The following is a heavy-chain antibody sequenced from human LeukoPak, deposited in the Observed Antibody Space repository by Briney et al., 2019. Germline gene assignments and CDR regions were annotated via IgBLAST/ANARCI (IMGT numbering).Heavy chain of an antibody. CDR2: INSDGSIT. D-gene: IGHD5-12*01. CDR1: GFIFSNYW. CDR3: AAVVAATPY. V-gene: IGHV3-74*01. Sequence: GGSLRLSCAASGFIFSNYWMHWVRQAPRKGLVWVSRINSDGSITNYADSVKGRFTISRDNAKNTVYLEMNNLRAKDTAVYYCAAVVAATPYWGQGTLVTVSS. J-gene: IGHJ4*02.